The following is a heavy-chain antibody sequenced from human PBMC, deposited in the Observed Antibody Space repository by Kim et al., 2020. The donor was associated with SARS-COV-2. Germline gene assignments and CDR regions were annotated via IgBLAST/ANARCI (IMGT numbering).Heavy chain of an antibody. CDR3: ARAQLSATGYYPDF. CDR1: GYTFKGFS. D-gene: IGHD3-9*01. V-gene: IGHV1-2*06. CDR2: INPDTGAA. J-gene: IGHJ4*02. Sequence: ASVKVSCKTYGYTFKGFSIHWVRQAPGLGLEWVGRINPDTGAAVYAQKFQGRVTMSRDMSITTAYMEVTSLTSDDTAVYFCARAQLSATGYYPDFWGQGT.